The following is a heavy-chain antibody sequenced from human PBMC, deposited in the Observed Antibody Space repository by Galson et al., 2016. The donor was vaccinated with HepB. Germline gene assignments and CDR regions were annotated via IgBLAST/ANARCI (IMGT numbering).Heavy chain of an antibody. CDR3: AREDPWGIDAFDI. Sequence: SVKVSCKASGYTFTSYGISWVRQAPGQGLEWMGWISVYNGNTNYAQKLQGRVTMTTDTSTSTAYMALRSLRSDDTAVYYCAREDPWGIDAFDIWGQGTMVTVFS. D-gene: IGHD6-13*01. V-gene: IGHV1-18*01. CDR1: GYTFTSYG. CDR2: ISVYNGNT. J-gene: IGHJ3*02.